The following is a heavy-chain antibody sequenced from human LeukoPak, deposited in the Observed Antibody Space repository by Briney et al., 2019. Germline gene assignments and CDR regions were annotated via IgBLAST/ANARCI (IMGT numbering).Heavy chain of an antibody. CDR3: AKNTESYSSGWYGV. D-gene: IGHD6-19*01. CDR1: GFTFSNYA. Sequence: GGSLRLSCAASGFTFSNYAMSWVRQAPGRGLEWVSAISGSGGSTHYADAVQGRFTISRDNSKNTLYLQMFSLRAEDTAVYYCAKNTESYSSGWYGVWGQGTLVTVSS. CDR2: ISGSGGST. J-gene: IGHJ4*02. V-gene: IGHV3-23*01.